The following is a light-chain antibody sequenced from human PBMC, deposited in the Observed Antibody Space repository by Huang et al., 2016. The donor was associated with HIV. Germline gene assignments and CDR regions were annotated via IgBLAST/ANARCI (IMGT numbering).Light chain of an antibody. Sequence: EIVLTQSPGTLSLSTGESVTLSCRASPSLSSNYLAWYQQKPGQAPTLLIYGASRATGIPDRISGSGSGTDFTLTISGLEPEDFAMYYCQQYGTSPYTFGQGTKLEIK. V-gene: IGKV3-20*01. CDR1: PSLSSNY. J-gene: IGKJ2*01. CDR3: QQYGTSPYT. CDR2: GAS.